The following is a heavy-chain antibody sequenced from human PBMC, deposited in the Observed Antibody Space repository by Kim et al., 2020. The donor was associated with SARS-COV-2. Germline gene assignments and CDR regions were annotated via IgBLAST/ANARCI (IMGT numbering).Heavy chain of an antibody. Sequence: PTRKSRGTISVDTSKTQFSLKLSSVTAADTAVYYCARARITMIVVDAFDIWGQGTMVTVSS. V-gene: IGHV4-31*02. CDR3: ARARITMIVVDAFDI. D-gene: IGHD3-22*01. J-gene: IGHJ3*02.